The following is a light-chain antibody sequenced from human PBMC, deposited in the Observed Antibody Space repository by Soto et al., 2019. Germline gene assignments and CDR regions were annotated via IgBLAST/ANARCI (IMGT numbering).Light chain of an antibody. CDR3: QQYNSYSLT. CDR2: DAS. CDR1: QSISSR. J-gene: IGKJ4*01. Sequence: DIQMTQSPSTLSASVGDRVTITCRASQSISSRLAWYQQKPGKAPKILIYDASHLESGVPSRFSGSGSGTEFTLTISSLQPDDFATYSCQQYNSYSLTFGGGTKVEIK. V-gene: IGKV1-5*01.